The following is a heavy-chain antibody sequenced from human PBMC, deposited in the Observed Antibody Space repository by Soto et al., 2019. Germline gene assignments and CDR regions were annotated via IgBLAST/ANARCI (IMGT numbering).Heavy chain of an antibody. Sequence: TLSLTCTVSGGSISSYYWSWIRQPPGKALEWLALIDWDDDKYYSTSLKTRLTISKDTSKNQVVLTMTNMDPVDTATYYCARITYYDTSGYDAFDIWGQGTMVT. V-gene: IGHV2-70*18. J-gene: IGHJ3*02. CDR1: GGSISSYYW. D-gene: IGHD3-22*01. CDR3: ARITYYDTSGYDAFDI. CDR2: IDWDDDK.